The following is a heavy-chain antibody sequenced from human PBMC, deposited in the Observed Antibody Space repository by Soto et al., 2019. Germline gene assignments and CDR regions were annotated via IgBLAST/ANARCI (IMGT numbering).Heavy chain of an antibody. Sequence: GGSLRLSCAASGFTFSSYSMNWVRQAPGKGLEWVSSISSSSYIYYADSVKGRFTISRDNAKNSLYLQMNSLRAEDTAVYYCARGAHIVVVTAAAFDYWGQGTLVTVSS. J-gene: IGHJ4*02. D-gene: IGHD2-21*02. CDR2: ISSSSYI. CDR3: ARGAHIVVVTAAAFDY. V-gene: IGHV3-21*01. CDR1: GFTFSSYS.